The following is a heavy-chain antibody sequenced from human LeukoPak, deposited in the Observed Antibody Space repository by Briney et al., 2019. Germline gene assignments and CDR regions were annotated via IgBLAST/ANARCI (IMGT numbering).Heavy chain of an antibody. Sequence: SVKVSCKASGGTFSSYAISWVRQAPGQGLEWMGGISPIFGTANYAQKFQGIVTITTDESTSTAYMELSSLRSEDTAVYYCATLSALIVVVDTPMYFDYWGQGTLVTVSS. V-gene: IGHV1-69*05. D-gene: IGHD3-22*01. J-gene: IGHJ4*02. CDR3: ATLSALIVVVDTPMYFDY. CDR1: GGTFSSYA. CDR2: ISPIFGTA.